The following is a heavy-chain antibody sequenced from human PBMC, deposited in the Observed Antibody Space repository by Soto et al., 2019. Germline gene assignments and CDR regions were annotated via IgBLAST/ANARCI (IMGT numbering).Heavy chain of an antibody. Sequence: GGSLRLSCAASGFTFRSFTMHWVRQAPGKGLESVSTISSNSAYIYYTDALRGRFTISRDNAKNSLHLQMNSLRAEDTAVYSCTREASRASSARGWCDPWGPGTLVTVSS. J-gene: IGHJ5*02. CDR3: TREASRASSARGWCDP. D-gene: IGHD6-13*01. CDR2: ISSNSAYI. CDR1: GFTFRSFT. V-gene: IGHV3-21*01.